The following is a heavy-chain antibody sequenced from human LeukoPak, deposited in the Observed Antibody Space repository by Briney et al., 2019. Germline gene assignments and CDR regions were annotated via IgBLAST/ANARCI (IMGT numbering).Heavy chain of an antibody. Sequence: PSETLSLNCTVSGGSVSSVIYYWSWIRQPPGKGLEWIGYIYYSGSTNYNPSLKSRVTISVDTSKNQFSLKLSSVTAADTAVYYCATDYYGSGSRFDPWGQGTLVTVSS. CDR1: GGSVSSVIYY. CDR2: IYYSGST. D-gene: IGHD3-10*01. J-gene: IGHJ5*02. V-gene: IGHV4-61*01. CDR3: ATDYYGSGSRFDP.